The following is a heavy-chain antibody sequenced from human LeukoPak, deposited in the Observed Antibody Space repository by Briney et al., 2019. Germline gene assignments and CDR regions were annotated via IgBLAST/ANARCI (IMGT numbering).Heavy chain of an antibody. Sequence: SETLSPTCTVSGGSISSYYWSWIRQPPGRGLEWIGYIYYSGSTNYNPSLKSRVTISVDTSKNQFSLKLSSVTAADTAVYYCARGETYYDILTGYYPTFDYWGQGTLVTVSS. V-gene: IGHV4-59*01. CDR3: ARGETYYDILTGYYPTFDY. D-gene: IGHD3-9*01. CDR1: GGSISSYY. CDR2: IYYSGST. J-gene: IGHJ4*02.